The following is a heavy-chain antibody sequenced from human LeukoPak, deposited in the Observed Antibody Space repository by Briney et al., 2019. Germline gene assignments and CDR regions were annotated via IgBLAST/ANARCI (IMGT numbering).Heavy chain of an antibody. CDR1: GFTFSSYE. CDR2: ISSSGSTI. D-gene: IGHD2-15*01. J-gene: IGHJ6*02. CDR3: ARAGYCSGGSCSHYYYYGMDV. Sequence: PGGSLRLSCAASGFTFSSYEMNWVRQAPGKGLEWVSYISSSGSTIYYADSVKGRFTISRDNAKNSLYLQMNSLRAEDTAVYYCARAGYCSGGSCSHYYYYGMDVWGQGTTVTVSS. V-gene: IGHV3-48*03.